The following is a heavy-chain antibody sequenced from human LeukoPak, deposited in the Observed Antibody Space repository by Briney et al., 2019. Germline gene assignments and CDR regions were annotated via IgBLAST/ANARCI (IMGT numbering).Heavy chain of an antibody. CDR2: INEDGSEA. CDR1: VFTFSRFW. CDR3: ARREWLRHERTGYYAFDA. V-gene: IGHV3-7*01. Sequence: PGRSLRLSCAASVFTFSRFWLSWVRQGPDWALDWVANINEDGSEAYYVDSVKGRFTISRDNPKNSVSLQMNSLRAEDTALYYCARREWLRHERTGYYAFDAWGQGTLVTVSS. D-gene: IGHD1-26*01. J-gene: IGHJ5*02.